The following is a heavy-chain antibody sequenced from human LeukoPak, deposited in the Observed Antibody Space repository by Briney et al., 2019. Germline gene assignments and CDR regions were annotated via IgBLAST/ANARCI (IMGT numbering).Heavy chain of an antibody. V-gene: IGHV3-30*02. D-gene: IGHD3-22*01. CDR3: AREPPNSSGYSHFDY. Sequence: GGSLRLSCAASGFTFSSYGMHWVRQAPGKGLEWVAFIRYDGSNKYYADSVKGRFTISRDNSKNTLYLQMNSLRAEDTAVYYCAREPPNSSGYSHFDYWGQGTLVTVSS. CDR1: GFTFSSYG. CDR2: IRYDGSNK. J-gene: IGHJ4*02.